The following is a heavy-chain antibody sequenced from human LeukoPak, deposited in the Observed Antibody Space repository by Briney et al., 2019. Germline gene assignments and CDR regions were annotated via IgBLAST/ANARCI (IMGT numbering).Heavy chain of an antibody. CDR2: IIPIFGTA. J-gene: IGHJ4*02. D-gene: IGHD6-6*01. Sequence: ASVKVSCKASGGTFSSYAISWVRQAPGQGLEWMGGIIPIFGTANYAQKFQGRVTITADESTSTAYMELSSLRSEDTAVYYCARDRAEYSSSSGSFDYWGQGTLVTVSS. V-gene: IGHV1-69*13. CDR3: ARDRAEYSSSSGSFDY. CDR1: GGTFSSYA.